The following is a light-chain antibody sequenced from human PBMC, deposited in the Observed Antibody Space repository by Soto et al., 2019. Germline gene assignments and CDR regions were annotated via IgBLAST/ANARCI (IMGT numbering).Light chain of an antibody. Sequence: EIVLTQSPGTLSLSPGERATLSCRASQSVAGSYLAWYQQKPGQAPRLLFSGASSRATGIPDRFSGSGSWTVFTLTISRLEPEDFAVYSCHQYGDRMTFGQGTKVDIK. V-gene: IGKV3-20*01. CDR2: GAS. CDR3: HQYGDRMT. CDR1: QSVAGSY. J-gene: IGKJ1*01.